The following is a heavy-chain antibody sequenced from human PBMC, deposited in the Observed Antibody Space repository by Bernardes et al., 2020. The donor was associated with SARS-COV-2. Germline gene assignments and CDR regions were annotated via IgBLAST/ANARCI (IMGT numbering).Heavy chain of an antibody. J-gene: IGHJ4*02. CDR2: ISTSGNYM. D-gene: IGHD4-17*01. Sequence: GGSLRLSCAASGFTFTSYSMNWVRQTPGKGLEWVSYISTSGNYMYYADSVKGRFTIFRDNAKNSLSLQMDSLRAEDTAVYDCARDRYGDYVVDCWGQGTLVAVSS. V-gene: IGHV3-21*01. CDR1: GFTFTSYS. CDR3: ARDRYGDYVVDC.